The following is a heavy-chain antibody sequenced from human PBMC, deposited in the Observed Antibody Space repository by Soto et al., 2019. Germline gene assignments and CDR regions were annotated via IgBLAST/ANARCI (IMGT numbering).Heavy chain of an antibody. J-gene: IGHJ6*02. CDR3: ATFTDTAMAIYYYYYGMDV. CDR2: FDPEDGET. D-gene: IGHD5-18*01. V-gene: IGHV1-24*01. Sequence: ASVKVSCKVSGYTLTELSMHWVRQAPGKGLEWMGGFDPEDGETIYAQKFQGRVTMTEDTSTDTAYMELSSLRSEDTAVYYCATFTDTAMAIYYYYYGMDVWGQGTTVTVS. CDR1: GYTLTELS.